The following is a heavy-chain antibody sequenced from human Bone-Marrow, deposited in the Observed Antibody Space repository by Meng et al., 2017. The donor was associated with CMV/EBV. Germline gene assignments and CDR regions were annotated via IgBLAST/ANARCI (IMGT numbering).Heavy chain of an antibody. D-gene: IGHD4-17*01. CDR3: ARGAGWWGYGDSTSDY. J-gene: IGHJ4*02. CDR2: IYGSGTT. V-gene: IGHV3-53*01. CDR1: GFTFSNAW. Sequence: GGSLRLSCAASGFTFSNAWMTWVRQAPGKGLECVSVIYGSGTTYYADSVKGRFTISRDNSKNTLYLQMNSLRVEDTAVYYCARGAGWWGYGDSTSDYWGQGTLVTVSS.